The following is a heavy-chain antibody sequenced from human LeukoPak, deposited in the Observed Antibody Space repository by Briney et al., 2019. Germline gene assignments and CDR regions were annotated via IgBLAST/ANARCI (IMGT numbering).Heavy chain of an antibody. CDR3: ARGVEPLAANTLAY. D-gene: IGHD1-14*01. CDR2: LYSDGNT. Sequence: PGGSPRLSCAAPGFTVITNDMTWVRQAPGKGLEWVSVLYSDGNTKYADSVQGRFTISRDNSKNTLYLEMNSLSPDDTAVYYCARGVEPLAANTLAYWGQGTLVTVSS. CDR1: GFTVITND. J-gene: IGHJ4*02. V-gene: IGHV3-53*01.